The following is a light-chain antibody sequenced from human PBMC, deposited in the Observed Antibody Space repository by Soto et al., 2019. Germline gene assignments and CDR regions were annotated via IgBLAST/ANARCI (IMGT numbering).Light chain of an antibody. V-gene: IGLV2-14*01. J-gene: IGLJ1*01. CDR2: EAT. Sequence: VLTQPPSVSGSPGQSITVSCTGTSSDIGASNFVSWYQHLPGRAPKVIIFEATNRPSGVSHRFSGSKAGITASLTISGLQAEDEADYYCDSYTSSCAYVFVIGSKVTVL. CDR1: SSDIGASNF. CDR3: DSYTSSCAYV.